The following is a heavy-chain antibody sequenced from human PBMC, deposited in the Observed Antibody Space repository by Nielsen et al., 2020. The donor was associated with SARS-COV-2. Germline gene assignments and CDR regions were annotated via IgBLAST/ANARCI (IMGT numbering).Heavy chain of an antibody. CDR3: AREVGGGSSHLDY. J-gene: IGHJ4*02. Sequence: SETLSLTCTVSGGSISSGDYYWTWIRQPPGKGLEWIGNIYYSGSTYYNPSLTNRVTMSVDPSKNQFSLKLSSVTAADTATFFCAREVGGGSSHLDYWGQGILVTVSS. CDR1: GGSISSGDYY. CDR2: IYYSGST. D-gene: IGHD1-26*01. V-gene: IGHV4-30-4*01.